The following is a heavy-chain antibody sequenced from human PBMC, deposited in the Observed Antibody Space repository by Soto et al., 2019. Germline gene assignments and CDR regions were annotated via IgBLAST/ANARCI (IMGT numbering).Heavy chain of an antibody. CDR3: ARAPRVVVVPAAKNWFDP. Sequence: ASVKVSCKASGYTFTSYAMHWVRQAPGQRLEWMGWINAGNGNTKYSQKFQGRVTVTTDTSTSTAYMELRSLRSDDTAVYYCARAPRVVVVPAAKNWFDPWGQGTLVTVSS. CDR2: INAGNGNT. J-gene: IGHJ5*02. V-gene: IGHV1-3*01. CDR1: GYTFTSYA. D-gene: IGHD2-2*01.